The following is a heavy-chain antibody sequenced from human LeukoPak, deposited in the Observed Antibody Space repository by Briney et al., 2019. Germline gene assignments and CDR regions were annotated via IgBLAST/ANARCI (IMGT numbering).Heavy chain of an antibody. CDR2: ISGSGLST. D-gene: IGHD2-21*02. J-gene: IGHJ4*02. CDR3: VQSTYISDSYLY. V-gene: IGHV3-23*01. Sequence: GESLTLSCAASGFSFSTYAMSWVRQAPGKGLEWVSGISGSGLSTYYADSVKGRFTISRDTSKNTLYLQMNTLRAEDTALYYGVQSTYISDSYLYWGQGTLVTVSS. CDR1: GFSFSTYA.